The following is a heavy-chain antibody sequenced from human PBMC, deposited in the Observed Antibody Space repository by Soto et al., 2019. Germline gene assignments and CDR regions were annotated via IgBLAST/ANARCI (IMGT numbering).Heavy chain of an antibody. CDR1: GFTFSSYG. Sequence: QVQLVESGGGVVQPGRSLRLSCAASGFTFSSYGMHWVRQAPGKGLERVAVISYDGSNKYYADSVKGRFTISRDNSKNTLYLQMNSLRAEDTAVYYCAKEISSWVYYYYYGMDVWGQGTTVTVSS. CDR3: AKEISSWVYYYYYGMDV. J-gene: IGHJ6*02. CDR2: ISYDGSNK. D-gene: IGHD6-13*01. V-gene: IGHV3-30*18.